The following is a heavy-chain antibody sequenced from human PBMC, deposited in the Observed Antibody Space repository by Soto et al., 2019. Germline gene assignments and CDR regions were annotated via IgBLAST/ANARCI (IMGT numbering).Heavy chain of an antibody. J-gene: IGHJ4*02. D-gene: IGHD3-16*01. CDR3: ATRPNNVHYYVGVFDF. CDR1: GYSFTSYW. V-gene: IGHV5-10-1*01. CDR2: IDPSDSYT. Sequence: GESLKISCKGSGYSFTSYWISWVRQMPGKGLEWMGRIDPSDSYTNYSPSFQGHVTISADKSISTAYLQWSSLTAEDTALYYCATRPNNVHYYVGVFDFWGQGALVTVSS.